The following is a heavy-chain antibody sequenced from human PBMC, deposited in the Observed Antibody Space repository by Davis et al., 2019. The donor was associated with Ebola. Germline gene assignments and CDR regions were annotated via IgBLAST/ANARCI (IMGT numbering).Heavy chain of an antibody. D-gene: IGHD2-15*01. CDR2: INHSGST. Sequence: SETLSLTCAVYGGSFSGYYWSWIRQPPGKGLEWIGEINHSGSTNYNPSLKSRVTISVDTSKNQFSLKLSSVTAADTVVYYCARGRYYWGSGGSCLQYWGQGTLVTVSS. J-gene: IGHJ4*02. CDR1: GGSFSGYY. CDR3: ARGRYYWGSGGSCLQY. V-gene: IGHV4-34*01.